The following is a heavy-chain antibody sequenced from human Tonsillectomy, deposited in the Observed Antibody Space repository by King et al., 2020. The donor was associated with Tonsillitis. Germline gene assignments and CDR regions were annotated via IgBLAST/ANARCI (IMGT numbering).Heavy chain of an antibody. J-gene: IGHJ6*03. D-gene: IGHD2-15*01. CDR2: IYTSGST. Sequence: VQLQQSGPGLVKPSETLSLTCTVSGGSISSYYWSWVRQPPGKGLEWIGCIYTSGSTSYNPSLKSRVTISADTSKNRISLNLSSVTAADTAVYYCAREYWAPMAPMNYSYYMDVWGKGTMVTVSS. V-gene: IGHV4-59*01. CDR1: GGSISSYY. CDR3: AREYWAPMAPMNYSYYMDV.